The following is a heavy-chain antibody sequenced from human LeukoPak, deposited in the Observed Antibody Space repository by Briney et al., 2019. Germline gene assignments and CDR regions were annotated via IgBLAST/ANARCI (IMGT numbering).Heavy chain of an antibody. CDR3: ARDSNSGSNYEGVFDY. CDR2: SGRTGNS. V-gene: IGHV3-23*01. D-gene: IGHD1-26*01. CDR1: GFSFSIHA. J-gene: IGHJ4*02. Sequence: GGSLRLSCAASGFSFSIHAMSWVRQAPGKGLEWVSGSGRTGNSDYADAVKGRFTISRDNSKDTVFLQMNSLRVEDTAVYYCARDSNSGSNYEGVFDYWGQGTLVTVSS.